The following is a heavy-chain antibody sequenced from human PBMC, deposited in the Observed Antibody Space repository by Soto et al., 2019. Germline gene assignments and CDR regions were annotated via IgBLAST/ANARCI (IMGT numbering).Heavy chain of an antibody. CDR1: GGSISSYY. CDR3: ARVPYSYGYPYYYGMDV. Sequence: SETLSLTCTVSGGSISSYYWSWIRQPPGKGLEWIRYIYYSGSTYYNPSLKSRVTISVDTSKNQFSLKLSSVTAADTAVYYCARVPYSYGYPYYYGMDVWGQGTTVTVSS. D-gene: IGHD5-18*01. J-gene: IGHJ6*02. CDR2: IYYSGST. V-gene: IGHV4-59*08.